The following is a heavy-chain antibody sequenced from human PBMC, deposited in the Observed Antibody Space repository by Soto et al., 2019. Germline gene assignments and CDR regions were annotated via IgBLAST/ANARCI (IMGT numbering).Heavy chain of an antibody. V-gene: IGHV1-18*01. CDR2: ISPYNGDR. J-gene: IGHJ4*02. Sequence: QVQLVQSGAEVKKPGASVKVSCKASGYTFTSYGISWVRQAPGQGLEWMGWISPYNGDRNYAQKLQGRVTMTTDTSTSAASMELRSLRSDETAVYYCARDLCTGGSCYSEFDYWGQGTLVTVSS. CDR3: ARDLCTGGSCYSEFDY. CDR1: GYTFTSYG. D-gene: IGHD2-15*01.